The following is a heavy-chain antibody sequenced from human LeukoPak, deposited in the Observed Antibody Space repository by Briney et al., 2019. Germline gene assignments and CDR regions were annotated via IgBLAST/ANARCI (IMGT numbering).Heavy chain of an antibody. Sequence: GGSLRLSCAASGFTVSNDYMSWVRQAPGKGLEWVSVIYSGGSTYYADSVKGRFTISRDNSKNTLYLQMNSLRAEDTAVYYCARDFYSSGWVEYWGQGTLVTVSS. CDR1: GFTVSNDY. V-gene: IGHV3-53*01. J-gene: IGHJ4*02. CDR2: IYSGGST. CDR3: ARDFYSSGWVEY. D-gene: IGHD6-19*01.